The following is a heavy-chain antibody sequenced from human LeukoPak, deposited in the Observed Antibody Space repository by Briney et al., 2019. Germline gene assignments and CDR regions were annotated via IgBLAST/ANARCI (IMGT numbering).Heavy chain of an antibody. CDR3: AKTSYDFWRGSYYYGRDL. V-gene: IGHV5-51*01. J-gene: IGHJ6*02. CDR2: IYPGDSDT. Sequence: GESLKISCKGSGYSFTSYWIGWVRQMPGKGLEWMGIIYPGDSDTRYSPSFQGQVTISADKSISTAYLQWSSLKASDTAMYYCAKTSYDFWRGSYYYGRDLWGQGTTVTVSS. CDR1: GYSFTSYW. D-gene: IGHD3-3*01.